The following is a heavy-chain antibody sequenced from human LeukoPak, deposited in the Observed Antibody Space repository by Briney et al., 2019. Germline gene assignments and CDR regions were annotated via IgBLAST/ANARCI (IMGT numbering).Heavy chain of an antibody. J-gene: IGHJ5*02. D-gene: IGHD6-19*01. Sequence: SQTLPLTCTVSGGSISSGTYYWSWIRQPAGKGLEWIGRIYISGSTNYNPSLKGRVTISLDTSNNQFSLKLSSVTAADTAVYYCARDRENTSGWQGWFDPWGQGTLVTVSS. V-gene: IGHV4-61*02. CDR3: ARDRENTSGWQGWFDP. CDR1: GGSISSGTYY. CDR2: IYISGST.